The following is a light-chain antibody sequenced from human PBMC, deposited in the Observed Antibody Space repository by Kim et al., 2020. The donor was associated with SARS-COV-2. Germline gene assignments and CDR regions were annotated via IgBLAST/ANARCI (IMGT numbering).Light chain of an antibody. V-gene: IGLV1-44*01. CDR3: AAWDASLKVVL. Sequence: ELTQPPSVSGAPGQSITISCSGGSSNIGSNTVNWYQLLPETAPKLVIYGHNQRPSGVPDRFSGSKSGTSASLAISGLQSEDEADYYCAAWDASLKVVLFGGGTQLTVL. CDR2: GHN. CDR1: SSNIGSNT. J-gene: IGLJ3*02.